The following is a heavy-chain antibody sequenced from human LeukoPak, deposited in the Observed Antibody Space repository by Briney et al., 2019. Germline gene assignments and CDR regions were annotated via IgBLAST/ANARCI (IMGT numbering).Heavy chain of an antibody. D-gene: IGHD4-23*01. Sequence: PSETLSLTCTVSGGSISSYYWSWIRQPPGKGLEWIGYIYYSGSTNYNPSLKSRVTISVDTSKNQFSLKLSSVTAADTAVYYCARVPVTLRWYYYMDVWGKGTTVTVSS. V-gene: IGHV4-59*01. CDR1: GGSISSYY. CDR2: IYYSGST. CDR3: ARVPVTLRWYYYMDV. J-gene: IGHJ6*03.